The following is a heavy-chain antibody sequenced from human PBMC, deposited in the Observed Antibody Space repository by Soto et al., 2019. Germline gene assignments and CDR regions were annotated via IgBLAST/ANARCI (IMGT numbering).Heavy chain of an antibody. J-gene: IGHJ4*02. CDR2: INHSGST. V-gene: IGHV4-34*01. Sequence: SETLSLTCAVYGGSFSGYYWSWIRQPPGKGLEWIGEINHSGSTNYNPSLKSRVTISVDTSKNQFSLKLSSVTAADTAVYYCARGGNSGYAYWGQGTLVTVS. D-gene: IGHD5-12*01. CDR1: GGSFSGYY. CDR3: ARGGNSGYAY.